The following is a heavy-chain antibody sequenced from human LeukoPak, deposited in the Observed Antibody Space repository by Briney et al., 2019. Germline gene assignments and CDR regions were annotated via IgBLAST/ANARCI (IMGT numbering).Heavy chain of an antibody. CDR2: ISTYDGNT. J-gene: IGHJ4*02. Sequence: ASVKVSCKASGYTFTSHGISWVRQAPGQGLEWIGWISTYDGNTNYAQKFQDRVTMTRDTSTTTVYMALRSLRSDDTAMYYCARDGVVTPYYFDYWGQGTLVTVSS. V-gene: IGHV1-18*01. CDR1: GYTFTSHG. D-gene: IGHD3-3*01. CDR3: ARDGVVTPYYFDY.